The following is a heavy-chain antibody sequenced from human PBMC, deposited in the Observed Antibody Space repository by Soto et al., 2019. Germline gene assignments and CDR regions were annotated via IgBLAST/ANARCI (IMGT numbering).Heavy chain of an antibody. Sequence: SETLSLTCAVSGYSISIGFSWAWIRQPPGRGLEWIGSVSHSASNYYNVSLKSRITISLDTSQNQFSLKLSSVTAADTAVYYCAREFPYYVSSDSYLDYWGQGALVTVSS. J-gene: IGHJ4*02. CDR1: GYSISIGFS. V-gene: IGHV4-38-2*02. CDR2: VSHSASN. D-gene: IGHD3-16*01. CDR3: AREFPYYVSSDSYLDY.